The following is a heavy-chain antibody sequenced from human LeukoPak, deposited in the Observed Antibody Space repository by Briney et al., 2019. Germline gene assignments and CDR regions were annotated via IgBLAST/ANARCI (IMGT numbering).Heavy chain of an antibody. CDR2: ISSSSSTI. J-gene: IGHJ4*02. CDR3: ARDHFGGFDY. V-gene: IGHV3-48*01. Sequence: GRSLRLSCAASGFTFSSYSMNWVRQAPGKGLEWVSYISSSSSTIYYADSVKGRFTISRDNAKNSLYLQMNSLRAEDTAVYYCARDHFGGFDYWGQGTLVTVSS. D-gene: IGHD3-10*01. CDR1: GFTFSSYS.